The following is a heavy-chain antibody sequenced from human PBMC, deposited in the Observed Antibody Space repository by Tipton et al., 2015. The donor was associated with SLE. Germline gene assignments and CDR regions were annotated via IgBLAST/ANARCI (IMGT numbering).Heavy chain of an antibody. CDR3: ATGGSRSYYYMYV. Sequence: SLRLSCAASGFTFDDYAMHWVRQAPGKGLEWVSGSSWNSGSIGYADSVKGRFTISRDNAKNSLYLQMNSLRAEDTALYYCATGGSRSYYYMYVWGKGTTVTVSS. J-gene: IGHJ6*03. CDR2: SSWNSGSI. CDR1: GFTFDDYA. D-gene: IGHD3-16*01. V-gene: IGHV3-9*01.